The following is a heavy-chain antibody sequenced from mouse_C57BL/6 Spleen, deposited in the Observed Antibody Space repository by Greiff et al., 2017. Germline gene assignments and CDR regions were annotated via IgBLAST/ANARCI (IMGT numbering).Heavy chain of an antibody. CDR3: ARGGYGNYGYYAMDY. V-gene: IGHV1-15*01. D-gene: IGHD2-1*01. J-gene: IGHJ4*01. CDR2: IDPETGGT. Sequence: QVQLQQSGAELVRPGASVTLSCKASGYTFTDYEMHWVKQTPVHGLEWIGAIDPETGGTAYHQKFKGKAILTADKSSSTAYMELRSLTSEVSAVDYCARGGYGNYGYYAMDYWGQGTSVTVSS. CDR1: GYTFTDYE.